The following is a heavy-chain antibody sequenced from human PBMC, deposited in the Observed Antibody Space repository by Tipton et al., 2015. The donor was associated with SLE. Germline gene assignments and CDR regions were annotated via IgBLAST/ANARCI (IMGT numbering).Heavy chain of an antibody. CDR3: ARQGGRQWFDP. CDR1: GASISSGSYY. D-gene: IGHD3-16*01. Sequence: TLSLTCTVSGASISSGSYYCSWIRQPAGKGLEWIGHIYTSGSATYNPSLISRVAMSVDTSKNQFSLKLSSVTAADTAVYYCARQGGRQWFDPWGQGTLVTVSS. V-gene: IGHV4-61*09. J-gene: IGHJ5*02. CDR2: IYTSGSA.